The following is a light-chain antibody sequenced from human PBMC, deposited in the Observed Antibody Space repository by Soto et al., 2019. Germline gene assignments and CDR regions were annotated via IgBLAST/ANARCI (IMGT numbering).Light chain of an antibody. CDR2: EAR. V-gene: IGLV2-14*01. J-gene: IGLJ1*01. CDR3: SLYTSENTYV. Sequence: QSVLTQPASVSGSPGQSITISCTGTSSDIGGHNYVSWYQHHPGTAPKLMIYEARNRPSGVPDRFSGSKSGNTASLTISGLQAADEADYYCSLYTSENTYVFGNGTKVTVL. CDR1: SSDIGGHNY.